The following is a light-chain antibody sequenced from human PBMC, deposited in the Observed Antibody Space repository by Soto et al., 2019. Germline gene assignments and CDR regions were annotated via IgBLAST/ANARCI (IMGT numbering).Light chain of an antibody. CDR1: QTITSFY. CDR3: QQFGGSPPRFT. V-gene: IGKV3-20*01. J-gene: IGKJ3*01. CDR2: GTS. Sequence: IVLTQSPGTLSLSPGERATLTCRASQTITSFYLAWYQQKPGQAPRLLIYGTSTRATGIPDRFSGSGSGTDFTLTIRKLEPEDFAVYSCQQFGGSPPRFTFGPGTKVEVK.